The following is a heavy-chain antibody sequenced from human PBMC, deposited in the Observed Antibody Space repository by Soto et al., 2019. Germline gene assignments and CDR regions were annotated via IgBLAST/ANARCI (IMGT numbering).Heavy chain of an antibody. D-gene: IGHD3-16*02. Sequence: EVQLVESGGGLVKPGGSLRLACAASGLTFSNDWMSWVRQAPGKGLEWVARIKSKINGGTTEHAAPVKGRSTISRVDSKNTLCLQMGSLHVEDTAVYDGTTYEHVSASDRIRWAYWGQGALVTVSS. V-gene: IGHV3-15*01. CDR2: IKSKINGGTT. CDR3: TTYEHVSASDRIRWAY. CDR1: GLTFSNDW. J-gene: IGHJ4*02.